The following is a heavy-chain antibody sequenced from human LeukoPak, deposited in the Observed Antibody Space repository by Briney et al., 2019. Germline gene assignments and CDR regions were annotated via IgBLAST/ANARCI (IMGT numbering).Heavy chain of an antibody. J-gene: IGHJ5*02. V-gene: IGHV1-2*02. Sequence: ASVKVSCKASGYTFTGYYMHWVRQAPGQGLEWMGWINPNSGGTNYAQKFQGRVTMTRDTSISTAHMELSRLRSDDTAVYYCARGSSPYGSGSYYPFDPWGQGTLVTVSS. D-gene: IGHD3-10*01. CDR1: GYTFTGYY. CDR2: INPNSGGT. CDR3: ARGSSPYGSGSYYPFDP.